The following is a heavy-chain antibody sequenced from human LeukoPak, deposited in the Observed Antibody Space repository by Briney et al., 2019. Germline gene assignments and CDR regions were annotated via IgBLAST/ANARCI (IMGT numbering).Heavy chain of an antibody. CDR3: ARRVQRGPPYFYYYMDV. V-gene: IGHV4-59*08. CDR2: IYYSGIT. D-gene: IGHD2/OR15-2a*01. CDR1: GGSISSYY. J-gene: IGHJ6*03. Sequence: PSETLSLTCTVSGGSISSYYWSWIRQPPGKGLEWIGYIYYSGITHYNPSLQSRVIISVDTSKNQFSLKVSSVTAADSAVYYCARRVQRGPPYFYYYMDVWGKGTTVTVSS.